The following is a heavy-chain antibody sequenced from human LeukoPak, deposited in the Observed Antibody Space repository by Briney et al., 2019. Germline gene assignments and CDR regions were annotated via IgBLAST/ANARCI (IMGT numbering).Heavy chain of an antibody. CDR1: GYTFTSYD. Sequence: ASVKVSCKDSGYTFTSYDINWVRQATGQGLEWMGWMNPNSGNTGYAQKFQGRVTMTRNTSISTAYMELSSLRSEDTAVYYCARVFRAYYDSSGYYPPLVAFDIWGQGTMVTVSS. V-gene: IGHV1-8*01. CDR3: ARVFRAYYDSSGYYPPLVAFDI. CDR2: MNPNSGNT. D-gene: IGHD3-22*01. J-gene: IGHJ3*02.